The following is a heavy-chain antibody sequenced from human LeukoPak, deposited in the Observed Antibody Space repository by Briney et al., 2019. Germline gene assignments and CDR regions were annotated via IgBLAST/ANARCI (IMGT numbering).Heavy chain of an antibody. J-gene: IGHJ2*01. CDR1: DGSISGYY. CDR3: ARHITNSGSAFDL. V-gene: IGHV4-59*08. Sequence: PSETLSLTCTVSDGSISGYYWGWIRQAPGRGLEWIAYIHYTGVNNYNPSLKSRAAISVDTSTNQFSLKLTSVTVADTAMYYCARHITNSGSAFDLWGRGTLVTVSS. D-gene: IGHD3-10*01. CDR2: IHYTGVN.